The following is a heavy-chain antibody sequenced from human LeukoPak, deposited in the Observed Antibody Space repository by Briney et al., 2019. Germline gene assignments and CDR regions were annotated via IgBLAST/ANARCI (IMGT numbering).Heavy chain of an antibody. V-gene: IGHV4-4*07. CDR2: IYTSGTT. CDR1: GASISSYY. J-gene: IGHJ5*01. D-gene: IGHD5-18*01. CDR3: ARDYVDTTMGQRFDT. Sequence: PSETLSLTCTVSGASISSYYWSWIRQPAGKGLEWIGRIYTSGTTNYNPSPKSRVTISVDKSKNQFSLKLSSVTAADTAVYYCARDYVDTTMGQRFDTWGHGTLVTVSS.